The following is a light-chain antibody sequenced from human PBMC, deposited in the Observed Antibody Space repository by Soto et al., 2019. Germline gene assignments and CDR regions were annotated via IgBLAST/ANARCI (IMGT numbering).Light chain of an antibody. CDR2: GAS. CDR1: QSVSSN. V-gene: IGKV3-15*01. CDR3: QQYNNRPPFT. J-gene: IGKJ3*01. Sequence: EIVMTQSPATLSVSPGERATLSCRASQSVSSNLAWYQQKPGQAPRLLIYGASTTATGIPARFSCSGSGTEFTHTISTLQSEDFAVYYCQQYNNRPPFTFGPGTKVDIK.